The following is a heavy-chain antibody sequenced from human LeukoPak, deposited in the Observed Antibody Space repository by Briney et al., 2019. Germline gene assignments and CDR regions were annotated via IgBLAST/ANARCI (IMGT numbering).Heavy chain of an antibody. CDR1: GFTFGDYA. V-gene: IGHV3-49*03. D-gene: IGHD4-17*01. Sequence: AGGSLRLSCTASGFTFGDYAMSWFRQAPGKGLEWVGFIRSKAYGGTTEYAASVKGRFTISRGDSKSIAYLQMNSLKTEDTAVYYCTRVRLRSYYYYGMDVWGQGTTVTVSS. CDR3: TRVRLRSYYYYGMDV. J-gene: IGHJ6*02. CDR2: IRSKAYGGTT.